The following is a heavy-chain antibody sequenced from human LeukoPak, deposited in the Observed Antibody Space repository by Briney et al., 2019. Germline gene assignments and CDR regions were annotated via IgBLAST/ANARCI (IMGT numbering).Heavy chain of an antibody. J-gene: IGHJ5*02. CDR1: GFTFTSYS. Sequence: GGSLRLSCAASGFTFTSYSMNWVRQAPGKGLEWVSSISSSSSYIYYADSVKGRFTISRDNAKDSLFLQMNSLRAEDTAVYYCARDASRYCSSTSCPFDPWGQGTLVTVSS. CDR2: ISSSSSYI. V-gene: IGHV3-21*01. D-gene: IGHD2-2*01. CDR3: ARDASRYCSSTSCPFDP.